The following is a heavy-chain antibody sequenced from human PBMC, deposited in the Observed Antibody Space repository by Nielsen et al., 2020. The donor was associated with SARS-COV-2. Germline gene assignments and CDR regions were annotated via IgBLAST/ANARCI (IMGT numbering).Heavy chain of an antibody. CDR3: ARDGLRFLEWLSSYYYYYMDV. V-gene: IGHV1-46*01. CDR1: GGTFTSYY. Sequence: ASVKVSCKASGGTFTSYYMHWVRQAPGQGLEWMGIINPSGGSTSYAQKFQGRVTMTRDTSTSTVYMELSSLRSEDTAVYYCARDGLRFLEWLSSYYYYYMDVWGKGTTVTVSS. CDR2: INPSGGST. J-gene: IGHJ6*03. D-gene: IGHD3-3*01.